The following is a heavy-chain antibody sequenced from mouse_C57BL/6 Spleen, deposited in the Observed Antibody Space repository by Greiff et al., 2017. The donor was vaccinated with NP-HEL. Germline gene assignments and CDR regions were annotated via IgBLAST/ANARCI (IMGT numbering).Heavy chain of an antibody. J-gene: IGHJ4*01. V-gene: IGHV5-12*01. Sequence: EVKLVESGGGLVQPGGSLKLSCAASGFTFSDYYMYWVRQTPEKRLEWVAYISNGGGSTYYPDTVKGRFTISRDNAKNTLYLQMSRLKSEDTAMYYCARQDYDYDSPYAMDYWGQGTSVTVSS. CDR3: ARQDYDYDSPYAMDY. CDR2: ISNGGGST. CDR1: GFTFSDYY. D-gene: IGHD2-4*01.